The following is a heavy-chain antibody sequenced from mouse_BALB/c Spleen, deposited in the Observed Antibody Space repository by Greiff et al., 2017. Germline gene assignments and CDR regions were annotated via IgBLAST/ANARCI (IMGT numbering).Heavy chain of an antibody. CDR1: GFTFSSFG. CDR2: ISSGSSTI. CDR3: ARDRVDSSFYYAMDY. J-gene: IGHJ4*01. Sequence: DVKLQESGGGLVQPGGSRKLSCAASGFTFSSFGMHWVRQAPEKGLEWVAYISSGSSTIYYADTVKGRFTISRDNPKNTLFLQMTSLRSEDTAMYYCARDRVDSSFYYAMDYWGQGTSVTVSS. V-gene: IGHV5-17*02. D-gene: IGHD1-1*01.